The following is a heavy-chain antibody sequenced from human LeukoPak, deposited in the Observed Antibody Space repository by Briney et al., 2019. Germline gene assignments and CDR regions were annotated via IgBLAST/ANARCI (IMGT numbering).Heavy chain of an antibody. CDR1: GFTFSSYE. CDR2: ISSSGSTI. J-gene: IGHJ6*04. CDR3: AELGITMIGGV. V-gene: IGHV3-48*03. Sequence: HSGGSLRLSCAASGFTFSSYEMNWVRQAPGKGLEWVSYISSSGSTIYYADFVKGRFTISRDNAKNSLYLQMNSLRAEDTAVYYCAELGITMIGGVWGKGTTVTISS. D-gene: IGHD3-10*02.